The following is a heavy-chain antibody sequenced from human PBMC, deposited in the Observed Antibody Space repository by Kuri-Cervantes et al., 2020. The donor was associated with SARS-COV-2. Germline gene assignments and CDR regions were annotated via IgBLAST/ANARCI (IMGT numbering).Heavy chain of an antibody. CDR2: IYSTGAT. CDR3: ARDTGTYCSDISCYGYYYYYGMDV. Sequence: SETLSLTCTVSGGSIKNYFWTWIRQSPGKGLEWIGHIYSTGATNYNPSLKSRVAISPDTSKSQFSLKLNSVTAADTAVYYCARDTGTYCSDISCYGYYYYYGMDVWGQGTTVTVSS. J-gene: IGHJ6*02. CDR1: GGSIKNYF. V-gene: IGHV4-59*01. D-gene: IGHD2-2*01.